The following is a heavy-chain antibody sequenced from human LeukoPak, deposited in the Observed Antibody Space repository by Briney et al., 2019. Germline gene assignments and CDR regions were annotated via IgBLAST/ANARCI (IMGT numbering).Heavy chain of an antibody. J-gene: IGHJ3*02. CDR2: IYSGGST. Sequence: GGSLRLSCAASGFTVSSKYMSWVRQAPGKGLGGGSVIYSGGSTCYADSVKGRFTLSRDNSKNPLYLQMTRLRAEDTAVYYCARGWLRSYGGNPDAFDIWGQGTVVTVSS. V-gene: IGHV3-53*01. CDR1: GFTVSSKY. CDR3: ARGWLRSYGGNPDAFDI. D-gene: IGHD4-23*01.